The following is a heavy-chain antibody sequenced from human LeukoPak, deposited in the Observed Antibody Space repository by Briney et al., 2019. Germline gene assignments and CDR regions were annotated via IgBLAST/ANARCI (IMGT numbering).Heavy chain of an antibody. D-gene: IGHD2-2*01. V-gene: IGHV3-30*18. CDR3: AKGGCSSTTCYLANP. Sequence: PAGSLRLSCAASALTFSSYGMHWVRQAPGKGLEWVAVISYDGTIRNYADSVKGRFTISRDNSKNTLYLQMNSLTAEDTAQYYCAKGGCSSTTCYLANPWGQGTLVTVSS. CDR2: ISYDGTIR. CDR1: ALTFSSYG. J-gene: IGHJ5*02.